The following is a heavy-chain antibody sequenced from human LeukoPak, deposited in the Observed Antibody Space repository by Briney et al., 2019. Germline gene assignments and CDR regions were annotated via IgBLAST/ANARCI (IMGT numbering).Heavy chain of an antibody. CDR2: IYPGDSDT. CDR3: ARRSAPASAEHNMDV. V-gene: IGHV5-51*01. D-gene: IGHD1/OR15-1a*01. J-gene: IGHJ6*02. CDR1: GYNFTNYW. Sequence: HGESLKISCKGSGYNFTNYWIGWVRQMPGKGLGWMGIIYPGDSDTRYSPSFQGQVTISDDKSISTAYLQWSSLKASDTAIYYCARRSAPASAEHNMDVWGQGTTVSVSS.